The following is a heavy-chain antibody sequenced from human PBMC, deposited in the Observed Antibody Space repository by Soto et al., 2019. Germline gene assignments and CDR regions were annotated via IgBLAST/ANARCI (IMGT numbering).Heavy chain of an antibody. D-gene: IGHD2-15*01. V-gene: IGHV1-18*01. CDR1: GYTFTSYG. J-gene: IGHJ5*02. CDR2: ISAYNGNT. CDR3: ARDVVVVVDNWFDP. Sequence: QVQLVQSGAEVKKPGASVKVSCKASGYTFTSYGISWVRQAPGQGLEWMGWISAYNGNTNYAQKLQGRVTMTTDTCTSTAYMALRSLKSDETSVYYCARDVVVVVDNWFDPCVQGTQVIVSS.